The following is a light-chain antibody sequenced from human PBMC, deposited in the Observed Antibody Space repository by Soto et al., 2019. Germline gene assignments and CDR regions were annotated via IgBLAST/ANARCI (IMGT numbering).Light chain of an antibody. CDR3: GSYSSSSTLYV. CDR1: SSDVGGSNY. CDR2: DVS. Sequence: QSVLTQPASGSGSPGQWITISCTGTSSDVGGSNYVSWYQQHPGKAPKLMIYDVSNRPSGVSNRFSGSKSGNTASLTISGLQAEDEADYYCGSYSSSSTLYVFGTGTKVTVL. J-gene: IGLJ1*01. V-gene: IGLV2-14*03.